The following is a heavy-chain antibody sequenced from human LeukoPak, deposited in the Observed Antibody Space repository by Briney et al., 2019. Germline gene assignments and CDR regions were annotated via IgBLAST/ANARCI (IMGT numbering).Heavy chain of an antibody. CDR3: ATAAYSSGWSEYYYYYGMDV. V-gene: IGHV1-24*01. J-gene: IGHJ6*02. Sequence: GASVKVSCKVSGYTLTELSMHWVRQAPGKGLEWMGGFDPEDGETIYAQKFQGRVTMTEDTSTDTAYMELSSLRSEDTAVYYCATAAYSSGWSEYYYYYGMDVWGQGTTVTVSS. CDR1: GYTLTELS. CDR2: FDPEDGET. D-gene: IGHD6-19*01.